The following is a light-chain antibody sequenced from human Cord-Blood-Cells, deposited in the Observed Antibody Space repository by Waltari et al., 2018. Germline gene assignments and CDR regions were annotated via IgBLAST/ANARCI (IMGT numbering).Light chain of an antibody. J-gene: IGKJ2*01. CDR3: QQRSNWYT. V-gene: IGKV3-11*01. CDR2: DAS. CDR1: QSVSSD. Sequence: EIVLTQSPANLSLSPGERATPPCRASQSVSSDLAWYQQKPGQAPRLLIYDASNRATGIPAMFSGSGSGTDFTLTISSLEPEDFAVYYCQQRSNWYTFGQGTKLEIK.